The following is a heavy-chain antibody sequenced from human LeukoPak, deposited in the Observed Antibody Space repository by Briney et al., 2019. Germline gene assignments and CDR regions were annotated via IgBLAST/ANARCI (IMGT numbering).Heavy chain of an antibody. CDR2: ISYDANKK. V-gene: IGHV3-30*18. Sequence: PEGSLRLSCAASGFTLSSYGMHWVRQAPGKGLEWVAVISYDANKKYYVDSVKGRFTISRDDSNNTLYLQMNSLRAEDTAVYYCAKRLAGASGWYSLDYWGQGTLVTVSS. CDR1: GFTLSSYG. CDR3: AKRLAGASGWYSLDY. J-gene: IGHJ4*02. D-gene: IGHD6-19*01.